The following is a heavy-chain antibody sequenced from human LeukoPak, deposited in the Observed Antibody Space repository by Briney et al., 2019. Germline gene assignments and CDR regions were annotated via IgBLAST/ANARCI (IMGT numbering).Heavy chain of an antibody. CDR1: GFTFSSYA. V-gene: IGHV3-64*01. J-gene: IGHJ5*02. CDR3: ARGGSSSWFAWFDP. CDR2: ISSNGGST. Sequence: GGSLRLSCAASGFTFSSYAMHWVRQAPGKGLEYVSAISSNGGSTYYANSVKGRFTISRDNSKNTLYLQMGSLRAEDMAVYYCARGGSSSWFAWFDPWGQGTLVTVSS. D-gene: IGHD6-13*01.